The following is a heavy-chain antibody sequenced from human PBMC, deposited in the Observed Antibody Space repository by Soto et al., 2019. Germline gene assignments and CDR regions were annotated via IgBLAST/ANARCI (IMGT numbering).Heavy chain of an antibody. J-gene: IGHJ4*02. CDR1: GGSISSGGYY. CDR2: LYYSGRT. V-gene: IGHV4-31*03. CDR3: AVVVPARFDY. Sequence: QVKLQESGPGLVKPSQTLSLTCTVSGGSISSGGYYWSWIRQHPGKGLEWIGYLYYSGRTYYNPSLKSRVTISVDTSKNQFSLKLSSVAAADTAVYYCAVVVPARFDYWGQGTLVTVSS. D-gene: IGHD2-2*01.